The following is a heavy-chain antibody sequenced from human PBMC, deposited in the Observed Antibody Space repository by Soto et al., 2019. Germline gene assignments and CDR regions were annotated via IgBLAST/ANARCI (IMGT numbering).Heavy chain of an antibody. J-gene: IGHJ6*03. CDR1: GFPFDPYV. Sequence: GGSLRLSCVASGFPFDPYVMAWVRQAPGEGLEWVSTINYGGSATYYADSVKGRFTISRDNSKNTLYLQMSSLRADDTAVYYCAKELPSTKLPHYMDVWGKGTTVTVSS. CDR2: INYGGSAT. V-gene: IGHV3-23*01. D-gene: IGHD1-26*01. CDR3: AKELPSTKLPHYMDV.